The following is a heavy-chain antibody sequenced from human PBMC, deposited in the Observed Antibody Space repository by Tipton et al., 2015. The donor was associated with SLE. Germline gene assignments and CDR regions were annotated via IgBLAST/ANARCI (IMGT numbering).Heavy chain of an antibody. J-gene: IGHJ6*02. V-gene: IGHV4-59*10. CDR1: GGSFSGYY. CDR3: ARNDGMDV. Sequence: TLSLTCAVYGGSFSGYYWSWIRQPAGKGLEWIGHIYTSGSTNYNPSLKSRVTMSIDTSKNQFSLKLSSVTAADTAVYYCARNDGMDVWGQGTTVTVSS. CDR2: IYTSGST.